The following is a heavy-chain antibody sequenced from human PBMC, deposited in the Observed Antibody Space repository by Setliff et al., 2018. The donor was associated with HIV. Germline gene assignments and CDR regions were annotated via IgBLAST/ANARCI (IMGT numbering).Heavy chain of an antibody. J-gene: IGHJ4*02. CDR3: AKPYYDISGYYFYYFDY. CDR2: IYTSGST. D-gene: IGHD3-22*01. CDR1: GGSISSYY. V-gene: IGHV4-4*07. Sequence: SETLSLTCTVSGGSISSYYWSWTRQPAGKGLEWIGRIYTSGSTNYNPSLKSRVTMSVDTSKNQFSLKLSSVTAADTAFYYCAKPYYDISGYYFYYFDYWGQGTLVTVSS.